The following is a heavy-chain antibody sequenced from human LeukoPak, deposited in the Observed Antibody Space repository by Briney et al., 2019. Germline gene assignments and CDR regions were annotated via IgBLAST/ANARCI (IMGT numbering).Heavy chain of an antibody. Sequence: SETLSLTCAVYGGSFSGYYWSWIRQLPGKGLEWIGEINHSGSTNYNPSLKSRVTISVDTSKNQFSLKLSSVTAADTAVYYCARDRLKGYYGSGSYYSWGQGTLVTVSS. CDR1: GGSFSGYY. CDR3: ARDRLKGYYGSGSYYS. CDR2: INHSGST. V-gene: IGHV4-34*01. J-gene: IGHJ5*02. D-gene: IGHD3-10*01.